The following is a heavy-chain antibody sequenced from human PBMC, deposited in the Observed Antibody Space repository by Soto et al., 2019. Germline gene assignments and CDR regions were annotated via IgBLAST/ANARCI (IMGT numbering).Heavy chain of an antibody. V-gene: IGHV1-69*12. Sequence: QVQLVQSGAEVKKPGSSVNVSCKASGGNLSSYGISWVRQAPGQGLEWMGGIIPMFGAANYAQKFQGRVTIIADESTSTAYMELRSLRSEDTAVYYCAGEERGYNMAVWGQGTTVTVSS. CDR1: GGNLSSYG. CDR2: IIPMFGAA. CDR3: AGEERGYNMAV. J-gene: IGHJ6*02. D-gene: IGHD5-12*01.